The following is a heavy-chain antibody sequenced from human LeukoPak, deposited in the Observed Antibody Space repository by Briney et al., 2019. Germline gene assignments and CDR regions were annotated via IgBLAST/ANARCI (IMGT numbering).Heavy chain of an antibody. J-gene: IGHJ3*02. CDR2: ITSSSSYS. V-gene: IGHV3-21*01. D-gene: IGHD1-26*01. CDR3: ARARGVGATVYDAFDI. Sequence: PGGSLRLSCAASGFTFSSNSMNWARQAPGKGLEWVSSITSSSSYSFYADSVKGRFTISRDNAKNSLYLQMNSLRAEDTAVYYCARARGVGATVYDAFDIWGQGTMVTVSS. CDR1: GFTFSSNS.